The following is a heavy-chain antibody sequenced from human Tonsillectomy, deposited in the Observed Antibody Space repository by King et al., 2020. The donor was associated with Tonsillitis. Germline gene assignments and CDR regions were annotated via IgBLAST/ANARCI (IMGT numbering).Heavy chain of an antibody. J-gene: IGHJ4*02. CDR3: ARDILYPGSFVYFDY. V-gene: IGHV3-7*03. D-gene: IGHD3-10*01. CDR1: GFTFSSFW. CDR2: INQDGTDN. Sequence: VQLVESGGGLVQPGGSLRLSCAASGFTFSSFWMSWVRQAPGKGLEWLANINQDGTDNYHVDSVKGRFTISRDNAKHSLYLQLNSLRAEDTAVYYCARDILYPGSFVYFDYWGQGTLVTVSS.